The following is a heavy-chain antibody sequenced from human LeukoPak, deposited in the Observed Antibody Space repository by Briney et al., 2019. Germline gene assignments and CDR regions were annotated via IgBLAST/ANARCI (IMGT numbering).Heavy chain of an antibody. Sequence: SQTLSLTCAVSGGSISTYYWSWIRQPPGKGLEWIAYIDYRGSTTYNPSLRSRVTISVDTSRNQFSLKLSSVTAADTAVYYCARSRSGYSYDHAAFEIWGQGTMVTVSS. CDR2: IDYRGST. V-gene: IGHV4-59*01. CDR3: ARSRSGYSYDHAAFEI. D-gene: IGHD5-18*01. CDR1: GGSISTYY. J-gene: IGHJ3*02.